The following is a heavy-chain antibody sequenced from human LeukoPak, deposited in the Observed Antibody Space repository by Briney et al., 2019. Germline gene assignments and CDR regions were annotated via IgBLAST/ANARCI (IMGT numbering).Heavy chain of an antibody. CDR2: IYYSGST. Sequence: SETLSLTCTVSGGSISSYYWSWIRQPPGKGLEWIGYIYYSGSTNYNPSLKSRVTISVDTSKNQFSLKLSSVTAADTAVYYCARRRSSGFPPKKYYFDYWGQGTLVTVSS. CDR3: ARRRSSGFPPKKYYFDY. V-gene: IGHV4-59*12. J-gene: IGHJ4*02. CDR1: GGSISSYY. D-gene: IGHD6-19*01.